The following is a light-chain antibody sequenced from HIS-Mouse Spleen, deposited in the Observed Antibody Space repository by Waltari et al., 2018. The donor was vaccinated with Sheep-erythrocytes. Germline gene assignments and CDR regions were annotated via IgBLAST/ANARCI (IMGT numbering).Light chain of an antibody. CDR3: QAWDSSTAV. Sequence: SYELTQPSSVSVSPGQTARITCSGDQLGDKYACWYQQKPGQSPVLVIYQDSKRPSGIPERFSGSNSGNTATLTISGTQAMDEADYYCQAWDSSTAVFGGGTKLTVL. CDR1: QLGDKY. J-gene: IGLJ2*01. V-gene: IGLV3-1*01. CDR2: QDS.